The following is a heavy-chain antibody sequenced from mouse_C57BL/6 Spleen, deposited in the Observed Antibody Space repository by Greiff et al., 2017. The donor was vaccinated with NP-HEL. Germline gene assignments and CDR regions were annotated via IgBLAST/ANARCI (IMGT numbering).Heavy chain of an antibody. CDR3: ARKENWDWFAY. J-gene: IGHJ3*01. D-gene: IGHD4-1*01. CDR1: GYTFTSYW. V-gene: IGHV1-50*01. CDR2: IDPSDSYT. Sequence: VQLQQSGAELVKPGASVKLSCKASGYTFTSYWMQWVKQRPGQGLEWIGEIDPSDSYTNYNQKFKGKATLTVDTSSSTAYMQLSSLTSEDSAVYYCARKENWDWFAYWGQGTLVTVSA.